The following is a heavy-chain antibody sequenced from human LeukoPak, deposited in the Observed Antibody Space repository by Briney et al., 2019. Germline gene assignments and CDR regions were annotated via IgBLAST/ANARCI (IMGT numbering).Heavy chain of an antibody. V-gene: IGHV1-58*02. J-gene: IGHJ4*02. CDR2: IVVGSGNT. Sequence: SVKVSCKASGFTFTSSAMQWVRQARGQRLEWIGWIVVGSGNTNYAQKFQERATITRDMSTSTAYMELSSLRSEDTAVYYCAREPYSSSFYFDYWGQGTLVTVSS. CDR1: GFTFTSSA. CDR3: AREPYSSSFYFDY. D-gene: IGHD6-6*01.